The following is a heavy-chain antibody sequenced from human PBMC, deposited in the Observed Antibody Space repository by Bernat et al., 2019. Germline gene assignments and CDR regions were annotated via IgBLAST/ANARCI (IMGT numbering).Heavy chain of an antibody. Sequence: EVQRVESGGGLVQPGRSLRLSCAASGFTFDDYAMYWVRQVPGKGLEWVSGISWNSVTITYADSVNGRFTISRDNAKNSLYLQMNSLRAEDTAFYYCSKAVAAAVIDAFDIWGQGTMVTVSS. CDR1: GFTFDDYA. D-gene: IGHD6-13*01. J-gene: IGHJ3*02. CDR2: ISWNSVTI. CDR3: SKAVAAAVIDAFDI. V-gene: IGHV3-9*01.